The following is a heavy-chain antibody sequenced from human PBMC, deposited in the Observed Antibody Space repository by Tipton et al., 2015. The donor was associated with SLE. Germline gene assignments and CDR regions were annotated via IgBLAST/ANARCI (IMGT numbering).Heavy chain of an antibody. CDR1: GFTFSNYA. Sequence: SLRLSCAASGFTFSNYAMSWVRQAPGKGLEWVSAITGSGDRTYYIDSVKGRFTISRDNSKNSLYLQMNGLRAEDTAVYYCARSPVDYWNGYSAWSQGTLVAVSS. CDR3: ARSPVDYWNGYSA. V-gene: IGHV3-23*01. J-gene: IGHJ4*02. D-gene: IGHD3-3*01. CDR2: ITGSGDRT.